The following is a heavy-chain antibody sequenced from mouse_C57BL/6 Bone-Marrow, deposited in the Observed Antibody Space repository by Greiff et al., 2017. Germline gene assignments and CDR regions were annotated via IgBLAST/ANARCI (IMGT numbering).Heavy chain of an antibody. CDR1: GFTFSSYA. CDR3: ARGIYGGY. CDR2: ISDGGSYT. V-gene: IGHV5-4*03. D-gene: IGHD1-1*01. Sequence: EVKLVESGGGLAKPGGSLKLSCAASGFTFSSYAMSWVRQTPEKRLEWVATISDGGSYTYYPDNVKGRFTISRDNAKNNLYLQMSHLKSEDTAMYYCARGIYGGYWGQGTLVTVSA. J-gene: IGHJ3*02.